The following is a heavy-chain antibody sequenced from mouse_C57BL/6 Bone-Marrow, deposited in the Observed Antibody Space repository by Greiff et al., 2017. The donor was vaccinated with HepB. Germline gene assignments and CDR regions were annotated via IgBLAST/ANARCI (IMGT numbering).Heavy chain of an antibody. CDR2: ISGGGGNT. CDR3: ARRGYYYGSSFAY. J-gene: IGHJ3*01. V-gene: IGHV5-9*01. CDR1: GFTFSSYT. Sequence: EVQLVESGGGLVKPGGSLKLSCAASGFTFSSYTMSWVRQTPEKRLEWVATISGGGGNTYYPDSVKGRFTISRDNAKNTLYLQMSSLRSEDTALYYCARRGYYYGSSFAYWGQGTLVTVSA. D-gene: IGHD1-1*01.